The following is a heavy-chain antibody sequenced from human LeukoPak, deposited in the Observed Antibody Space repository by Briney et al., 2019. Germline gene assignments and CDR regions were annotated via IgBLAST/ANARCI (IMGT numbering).Heavy chain of an antibody. J-gene: IGHJ5*02. CDR2: MPFEENLSDNEIP. V-gene: IGHV4-39*01. D-gene: IGHD3-3*01. Sequence: ADTRSLTCSVSAYSISNYDWYWSRKRQLRGEDLESIGRMPFEENLSDNEIPSYKPSLQGRATISAEKSQNQLSLKVKSVTAADTASYYCGALTLTGVAGRGWFDAWDQGTLVIVSS. CDR3: GALTLTGVAGRGWFDA. CDR1: AYSISNYDWY.